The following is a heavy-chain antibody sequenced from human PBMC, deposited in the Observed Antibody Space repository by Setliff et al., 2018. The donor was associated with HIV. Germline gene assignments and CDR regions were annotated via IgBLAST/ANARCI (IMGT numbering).Heavy chain of an antibody. D-gene: IGHD3-10*01. V-gene: IGHV4-4*09. Sequence: SETLSLTCTVSGGSISSYCWNWIRQSPGRGLEWIGFIFSSGSTKYNPSLQSRVTMSIDTFKNQFSLKLTSVTAADTAVYYCARRIDNSGSFPDKNWFDTWGQGSLVTVSS. CDR1: GGSISSYC. CDR2: IFSSGST. J-gene: IGHJ5*02. CDR3: ARRIDNSGSFPDKNWFDT.